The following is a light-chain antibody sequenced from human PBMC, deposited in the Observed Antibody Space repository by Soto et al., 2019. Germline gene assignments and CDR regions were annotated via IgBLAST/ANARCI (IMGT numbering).Light chain of an antibody. CDR3: QQYYSTPSWT. V-gene: IGKV4-1*01. Sequence: DIVMTQSPDSLAVSLGERATINCKSSQSVLYSSNNKNYLAWYQQKPGQPPKLLIYCASTRESGVPDRFSGSGSGKDFTLTISSLQDEDVAVYYCQQYYSTPSWTFGQGTKVEIK. CDR1: QSVLYSSNNKNY. J-gene: IGKJ1*01. CDR2: CAS.